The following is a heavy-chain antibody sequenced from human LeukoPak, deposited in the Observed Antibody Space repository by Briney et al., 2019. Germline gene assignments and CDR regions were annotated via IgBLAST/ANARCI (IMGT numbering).Heavy chain of an antibody. CDR3: ARETGGYCSGGSCYWFDP. CDR2: IIPILGIA. CDR1: GGTFSSYT. D-gene: IGHD2-15*01. V-gene: IGHV1-69*04. Sequence: SVKVSCKASGGTFSSYTISWVRQAPGQGLEWMGRIIPILGIANYAQKFQGRVTITADESTSTAYMELSSLRSEDTAVYYCARETGGYCSGGSCYWFDPWGQGTLVTVSS. J-gene: IGHJ5*02.